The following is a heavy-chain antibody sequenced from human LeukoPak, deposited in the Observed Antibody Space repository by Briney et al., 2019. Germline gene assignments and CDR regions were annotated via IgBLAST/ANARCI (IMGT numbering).Heavy chain of an antibody. D-gene: IGHD3-22*01. V-gene: IGHV4-61*02. CDR1: GGSISSGSYY. Sequence: SETLSLTCTVSGGSISSGSYYWSWIRQPAGKGLEWIRRIYTSGSTNYNPSLKSRVTISVDTSKNQFSLKLSSVTAADTAVYYCAREYYDSSGYSRGFDYWGQGTLVTVSS. CDR3: AREYYDSSGYSRGFDY. CDR2: IYTSGST. J-gene: IGHJ4*02.